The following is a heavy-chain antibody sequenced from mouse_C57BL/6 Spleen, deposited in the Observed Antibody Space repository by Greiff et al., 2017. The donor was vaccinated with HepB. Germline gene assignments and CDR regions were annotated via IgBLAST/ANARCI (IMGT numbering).Heavy chain of an antibody. CDR2: ILPSIGRT. V-gene: IGHV15-2*01. D-gene: IGHD1-1*01. CDR3: ARGSYGSSYWYFDV. CDR1: DSEVFPIAY. Sequence: QVQLQQSGSELRSPGSSVKLSCKDFDSEVFPIAYMSWVRQKPGHGFEWIGGILPSIGRTIYGEKFEDKATLDADTLSNTAYLELNSLTSEDSAIYYCARGSYGSSYWYFDVWGTGTTVTVSS. J-gene: IGHJ1*03.